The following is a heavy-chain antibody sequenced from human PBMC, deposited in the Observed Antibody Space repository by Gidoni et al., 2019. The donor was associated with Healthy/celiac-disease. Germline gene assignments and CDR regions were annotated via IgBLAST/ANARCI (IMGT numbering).Heavy chain of an antibody. CDR3: AKDRSSSGSFDY. D-gene: IGHD3-10*01. J-gene: IGHJ4*02. Sequence: EVQLLESGGGLVQPGGSLRLSCAASGFTFSSYAMSWVRQAPGKGLEWVSAISGSGGSTYYADSVKGRFTISRDNSKNTLHLQMNSLRAEDTAVYYCAKDRSSSGSFDYWGQGTLVTVSS. CDR2: ISGSGGST. CDR1: GFTFSSYA. V-gene: IGHV3-23*01.